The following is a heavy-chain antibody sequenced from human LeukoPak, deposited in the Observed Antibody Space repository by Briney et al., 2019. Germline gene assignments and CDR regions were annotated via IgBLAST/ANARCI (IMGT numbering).Heavy chain of an antibody. CDR1: GYTFTSYY. J-gene: IGHJ6*03. CDR2: INPSGGST. CDR3: ARDGDFWSGSKTNHYMDV. Sequence: ASVKVSCKASGYTFTSYYMHWVRQAPGQGLEWMGIINPSGGSTSYAQKFQGRVTMTRDMSTSTVYMELSSLRSEDTAVYYCARDGDFWSGSKTNHYMDVWGKGTTVTVSS. V-gene: IGHV1-46*01. D-gene: IGHD3-3*01.